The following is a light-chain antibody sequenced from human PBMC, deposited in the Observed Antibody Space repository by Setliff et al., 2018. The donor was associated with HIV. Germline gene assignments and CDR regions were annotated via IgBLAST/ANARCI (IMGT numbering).Light chain of an antibody. CDR1: SSDVVSYNL. CDR2: EGN. J-gene: IGLJ1*01. Sequence: QSVLTQPASVSGSPGQSITIACTGTSSDVVSYNLVSWYQQHPGKAPKLIIYEGNKRPSGVSTRFSGSKSGNTASLTISGLQAEDEADYYCCSFAGSSTSVFGTGTKVTVL. V-gene: IGLV2-23*01. CDR3: CSFAGSSTSV.